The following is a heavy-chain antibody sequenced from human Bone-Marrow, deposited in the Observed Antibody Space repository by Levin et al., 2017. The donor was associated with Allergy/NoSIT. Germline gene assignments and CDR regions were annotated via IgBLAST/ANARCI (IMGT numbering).Heavy chain of an antibody. CDR1: GGSVSSGSYY. D-gene: IGHD6-19*01. V-gene: IGHV4-61*01. J-gene: IGHJ2*01. CDR2: IYYSGST. CDR3: ARDLEYSSGWLKNWYFDL. Sequence: PSETLSLTCTVSGGSVSSGSYYWSWIRQPPGKGLEWIGYIYYSGSTNYNPSLKSRVTISVDTSKNQFSLKLSSVTAADTAVYYCARDLEYSSGWLKNWYFDLWGRGTLVTVSS.